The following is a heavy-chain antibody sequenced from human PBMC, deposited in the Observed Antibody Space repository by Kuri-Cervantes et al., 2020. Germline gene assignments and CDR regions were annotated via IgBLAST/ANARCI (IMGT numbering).Heavy chain of an antibody. CDR3: AKGVLWFGDRIGFDP. V-gene: IGHV3-74*01. D-gene: IGHD3-10*01. J-gene: IGHJ5*02. CDR2: INSDGSST. CDR1: GFTFSSYW. Sequence: ETLSLTCAASGFTFSSYWMHWVRQAPGKGLVWVSRINSDGSSTSYADSVKGRFTISRDNAKNTLYLQMNSLRAEDTAVYYCAKGVLWFGDRIGFDPWGQGTLVTVSS.